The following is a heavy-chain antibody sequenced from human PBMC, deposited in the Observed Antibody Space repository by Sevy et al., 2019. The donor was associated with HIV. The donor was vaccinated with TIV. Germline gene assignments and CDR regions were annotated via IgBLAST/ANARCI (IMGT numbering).Heavy chain of an antibody. D-gene: IGHD5-12*01. Sequence: GESLKISCKGSGYSFTSYWIGWVRQMPGKGLEWMGIIYPGDSDTRYSSSFQDQVTISADKSISTAYLQWSSLKASDTAMYYCARRSQMATMEAFYYWGQGTLVTVSS. V-gene: IGHV5-51*03. J-gene: IGHJ4*02. CDR2: IYPGDSDT. CDR3: ARRSQMATMEAFYY. CDR1: GYSFTSYW.